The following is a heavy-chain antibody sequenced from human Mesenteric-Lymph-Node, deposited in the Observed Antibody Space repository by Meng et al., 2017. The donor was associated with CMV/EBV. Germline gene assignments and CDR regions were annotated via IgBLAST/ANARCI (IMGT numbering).Heavy chain of an antibody. V-gene: IGHV3-15*01. CDR3: VRDSVGATLRFDP. D-gene: IGHD1-26*01. CDR2: IKSKTDGGTT. Sequence: GESLKISCAASGFTFSNAWMSWVRQAPGKGLEWVGRIKSKTDGGTTDYADSVKGRFTISRDNARNSLYLQMSSLRVEDTAVYYCVRDSVGATLRFDPWGQGTLVTVSS. CDR1: GFTFSNAW. J-gene: IGHJ5*02.